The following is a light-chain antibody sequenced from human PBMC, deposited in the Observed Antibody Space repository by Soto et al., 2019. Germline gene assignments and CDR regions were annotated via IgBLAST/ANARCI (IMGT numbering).Light chain of an antibody. CDR3: QQYGSSGT. CDR2: GAS. CDR1: QRINTSY. Sequence: EIVLTQSPGTLSLSPGERATLSCRASQRINTSYLAWYQHKPGQAPRLLIYGASNRATGIPDRFSGSGSGTDFTLTISRLEPEDFAVYYCQQYGSSGTFGQGTKVDI. J-gene: IGKJ1*01. V-gene: IGKV3-20*01.